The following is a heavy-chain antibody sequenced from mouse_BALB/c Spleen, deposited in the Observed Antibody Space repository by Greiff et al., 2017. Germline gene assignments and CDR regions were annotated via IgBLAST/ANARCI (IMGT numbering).Heavy chain of an antibody. CDR3: ARHAYGSSYDY. CDR1: GFAFSSYD. D-gene: IGHD1-1*01. CDR2: ISSGGGST. Sequence: EVQVVESGGGLVKPGGSLKLSCAASGFAFSSYDMSWVRQTPEKRLEWVAYISSGGGSTYYPDTVKGRFTISRDNAKNTLYLQMSSLKSEDTAMYYCARHAYGSSYDYWGQGTTLTVSS. J-gene: IGHJ2*01. V-gene: IGHV5-12-1*01.